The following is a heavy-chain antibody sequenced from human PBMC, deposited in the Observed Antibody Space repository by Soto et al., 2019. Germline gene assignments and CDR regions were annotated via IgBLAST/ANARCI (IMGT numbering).Heavy chain of an antibody. Sequence: KPSETLSLTCTVSGGSISSSSYYWGWIRQPPGKGLEWIGSIYYSGSTYYNPSLKSRVTISVDTSKNQFSLKLSSVTAADTAVYYCARNGGYSGYDYYSDYWGQGTLVTVYS. V-gene: IGHV4-39*01. CDR1: GGSISSSSYY. J-gene: IGHJ4*02. CDR3: ARNGGYSGYDYYSDY. CDR2: IYYSGST. D-gene: IGHD5-12*01.